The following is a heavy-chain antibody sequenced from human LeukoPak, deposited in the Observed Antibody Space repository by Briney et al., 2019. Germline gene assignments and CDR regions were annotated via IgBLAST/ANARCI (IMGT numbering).Heavy chain of an antibody. J-gene: IGHJ4*02. CDR3: ESLLGSARGSYLFDF. Sequence: SETLSLTRTVSGGSISSYHWSWIRQPPGKRPEWIGYISYTGSTNYNPPLQSRVAMSLDTSKNQFSLKLNSVTAEDTAVYYCESLLGSARGSYLFDFWGQGTQVTVSS. CDR2: ISYTGST. D-gene: IGHD1-26*01. CDR1: GGSISSYH. V-gene: IGHV4-59*01.